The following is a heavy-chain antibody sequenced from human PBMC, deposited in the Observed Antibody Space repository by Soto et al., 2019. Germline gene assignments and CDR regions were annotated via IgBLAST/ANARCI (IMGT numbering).Heavy chain of an antibody. CDR1: GGTFSSYV. V-gene: IGHV1-69*01. Sequence: QVQLVQSGAEVKKPGSSVKVSCKSSGGTFSSYVINWVRQAPGQGLEWMGGVIPIFGTTNYAQKFQGRVTITADETTSTAYMELSSVRSEDTAVYYCARAHHVLMFYAHHSFYGLDVWSKGTTVTVSS. D-gene: IGHD2-8*01. CDR2: VIPIFGTT. J-gene: IGHJ6*04. CDR3: ARAHHVLMFYAHHSFYGLDV.